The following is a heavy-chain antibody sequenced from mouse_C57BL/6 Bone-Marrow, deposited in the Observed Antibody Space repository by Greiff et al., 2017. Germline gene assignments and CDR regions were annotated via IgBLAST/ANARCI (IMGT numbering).Heavy chain of an antibody. V-gene: IGHV10-1*01. D-gene: IGHD2-12*01. CDR1: GFSFNTYA. J-gene: IGHJ3*01. CDR3: VRHSYSFAY. Sequence: EVKLVESGGGLVQPKGSLKLSCAASGFSFNTYAMTWVRQAPGKGLEWVARIRSKSNNYATYYADSVKDRFTISRDDSESMLYLQMNNLKTEDTAMYYCVRHSYSFAYWGQGTLVTVSA. CDR2: IRSKSNNYAT.